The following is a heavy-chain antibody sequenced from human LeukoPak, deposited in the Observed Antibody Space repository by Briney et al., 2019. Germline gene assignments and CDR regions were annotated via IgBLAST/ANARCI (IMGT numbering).Heavy chain of an antibody. CDR2: IYTSGST. Sequence: SETLSLTCTVSGGSISSGSYYWSWIRQPAGKGLEWIGRIYTSGSTNYNPSLKSRVTISVDTSKNQFSLKLRSLRSDDTAAYYCARDPGGGGSFDPWGQGTVVTVSS. V-gene: IGHV4-61*02. CDR1: GGSISSGSYY. J-gene: IGHJ5*02. D-gene: IGHD2-15*01. CDR3: ARDPGGGGSFDP.